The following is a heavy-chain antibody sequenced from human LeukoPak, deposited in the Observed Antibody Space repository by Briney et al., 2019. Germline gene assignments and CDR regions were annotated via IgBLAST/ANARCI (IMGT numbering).Heavy chain of an antibody. D-gene: IGHD2-2*01. CDR2: IYHSGST. CDR3: AIWSAAHYYYYYMDV. V-gene: IGHV4-30-2*01. CDR1: GGSISSGGYY. J-gene: IGHJ6*03. Sequence: RASQTLSLTCTVSGGSISSGGYYWSWIRQPPGKGLEWIGYIYHSGSTYYNPSLKSRVTISVDRSKNQFSLKLSSVTAADTAVYYCAIWSAAHYYYYYMDVWGKGTTVTVSS.